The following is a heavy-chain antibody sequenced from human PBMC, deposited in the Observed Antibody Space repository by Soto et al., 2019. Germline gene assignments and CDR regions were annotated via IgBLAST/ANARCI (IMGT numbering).Heavy chain of an antibody. J-gene: IGHJ4*02. CDR1: GFTLSEYG. CDR3: ATSNYGERD. D-gene: IGHD3-10*01. V-gene: IGHV3-23*04. CDR2: VSGSGDST. Sequence: EVQLVESGGGLVKPGGSLRLTCAASGFTLSEYGTSWVRQAPGKGLEWVSFVSGSGDSTYYTDSVKGRFTISRDSSKNTVCLQMNSLRAEDTAVYYCATSNYGERDWGQGTLVTVSS.